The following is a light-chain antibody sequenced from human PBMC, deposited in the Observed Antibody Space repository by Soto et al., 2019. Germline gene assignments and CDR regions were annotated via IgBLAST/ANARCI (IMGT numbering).Light chain of an antibody. V-gene: IGKV1-33*01. Sequence: DIQMTQSPSSLSASVGDRVTITCQASQHISNSLNWYQQKPGKPPKVLIFHASNLETGVPSRFSGSGSVTDFTFTISSLQPQDIATYYCQQFDNVPYTFGQGTKLEIK. J-gene: IGKJ2*01. CDR2: HAS. CDR3: QQFDNVPYT. CDR1: QHISNS.